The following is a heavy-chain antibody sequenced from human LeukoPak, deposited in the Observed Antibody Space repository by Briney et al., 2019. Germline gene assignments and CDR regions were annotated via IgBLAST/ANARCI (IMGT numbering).Heavy chain of an antibody. Sequence: SVKVSCKASGGTFSSYAISWVRQAPGQGLECMGGIIPIFGTANYAQKFQGRVTITADESTSTAYMELSSLRSEDTAVYYCARDSIFGVVKTENWGQGTLVTVSS. CDR3: ARDSIFGVVKTEN. V-gene: IGHV1-69*01. J-gene: IGHJ4*02. CDR1: GGTFSSYA. CDR2: IIPIFGTA. D-gene: IGHD3-3*01.